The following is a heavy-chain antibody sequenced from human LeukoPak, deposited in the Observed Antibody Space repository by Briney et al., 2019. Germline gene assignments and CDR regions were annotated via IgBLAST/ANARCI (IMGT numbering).Heavy chain of an antibody. J-gene: IGHJ3*02. CDR3: ARRGSSGWSPDDAFDI. Sequence: ASVKVSCKASGYTFTSYAMHWVRQAPGQRLEWMGWINAGNGNTKYSQKFQGRVTITRDTSASTAYMELSSLRSEDTAVYYCARRGSSGWSPDDAFDIWGQGTMVTVSS. D-gene: IGHD6-19*01. V-gene: IGHV1-3*01. CDR1: GYTFTSYA. CDR2: INAGNGNT.